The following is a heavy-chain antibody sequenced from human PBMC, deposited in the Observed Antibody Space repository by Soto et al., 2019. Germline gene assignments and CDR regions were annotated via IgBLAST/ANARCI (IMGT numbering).Heavy chain of an antibody. V-gene: IGHV3-11*01. CDR1: GFTFSDYY. CDR2: ISSSGSTI. D-gene: IGHD6-13*01. Sequence: GGSLRLSCAASGFTFSDYYMSWIRQAPGKGLEWVSYISSSGSTIYYADSVKGRFTISRDNAKNSLYLQMNSLRAEDTAVYYCAREGHSSSYYYYYYYMDVWGKRTKVTVSS. J-gene: IGHJ6*03. CDR3: AREGHSSSYYYYYYYMDV.